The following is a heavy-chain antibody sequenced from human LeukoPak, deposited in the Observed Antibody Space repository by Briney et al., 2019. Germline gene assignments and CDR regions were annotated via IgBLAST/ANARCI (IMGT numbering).Heavy chain of an antibody. V-gene: IGHV3-33*01. D-gene: IGHD6-13*01. CDR1: GFTFSSYG. CDR3: ARVGIAAAGSIDY. J-gene: IGHJ4*02. CDR2: IWYDGSNK. Sequence: PGGSLRLSCVASGFTFSSYGMHWVRQAPGKGLEWVAVIWYDGSNKYYADSVKGRFTISRDNSKNTLYLQMNSLRAEDTAVYYCARVGIAAAGSIDYWGQRTLVTVSS.